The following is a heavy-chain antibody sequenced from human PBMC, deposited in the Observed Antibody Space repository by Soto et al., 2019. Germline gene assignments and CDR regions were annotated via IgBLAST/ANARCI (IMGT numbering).Heavy chain of an antibody. CDR3: ARDFDYGDYTGTFDY. J-gene: IGHJ4*02. V-gene: IGHV3-30*03. CDR1: GFTFSSYG. D-gene: IGHD4-17*01. CDR2: ISYDGSNK. Sequence: PGGSLRLSCAASGFTFSSYGMHWVRQAPGKGLEWVAVISYDGSNKYYADSVKGRFTISRDNSKNTLYLQMNSLRAEDTAVYYCARDFDYGDYTGTFDYWGQGTLVTVSS.